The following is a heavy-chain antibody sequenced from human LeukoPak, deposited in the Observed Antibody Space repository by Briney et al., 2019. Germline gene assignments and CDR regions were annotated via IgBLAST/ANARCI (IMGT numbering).Heavy chain of an antibody. CDR1: GFTFVDYA. J-gene: IGHJ4*02. Sequence: GGSLRLSCAASGFTFVDYAMHWVRHAPGRGRGWVSGISWNSGSIGYADSVKGRFTISRDNAKNSLYLQMNSLRAEDTALYYCAKDISGYDYYFDYWGQGTLVTVSS. D-gene: IGHD5-12*01. CDR3: AKDISGYDYYFDY. CDR2: ISWNSGSI. V-gene: IGHV3-9*01.